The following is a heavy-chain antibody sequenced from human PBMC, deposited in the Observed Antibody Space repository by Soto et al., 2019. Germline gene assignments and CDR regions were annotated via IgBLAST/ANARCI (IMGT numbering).Heavy chain of an antibody. J-gene: IGHJ4*02. CDR3: ARGGLEPVDY. CDR1: GFTFSNYW. D-gene: IGHD3-3*01. Sequence: EVQLVESGGDLVQPGGSLRLSCAAYGFTFSNYWMHWVRQAPGKGLMWVSCINTDGTTTSHADYVKGRFTISRDNAKHTLYLDMNSLRAEDTAVYYCARGGLEPVDYWGQGTLVTVSS. V-gene: IGHV3-74*01. CDR2: INTDGTTT.